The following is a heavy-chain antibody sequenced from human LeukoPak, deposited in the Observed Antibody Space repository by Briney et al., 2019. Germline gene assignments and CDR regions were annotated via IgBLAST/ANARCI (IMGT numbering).Heavy chain of an antibody. V-gene: IGHV3-33*01. CDR1: GFTFSSYG. Sequence: GGSLRLSCAASGFTFSSYGMHWVRQAPGKGLEWVAVIWYDGTNKYYTDSVKGRFTISRDNSKNTLYLQMNSLRAEDTAVYYCARVTGSHWFDPWGQGTLVTVSS. J-gene: IGHJ5*02. CDR2: IWYDGTNK. D-gene: IGHD3-9*01. CDR3: ARVTGSHWFDP.